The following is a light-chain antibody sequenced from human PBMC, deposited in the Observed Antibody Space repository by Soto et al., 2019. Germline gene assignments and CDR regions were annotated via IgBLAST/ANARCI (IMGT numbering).Light chain of an antibody. J-gene: IGKJ1*01. CDR2: DAS. Sequence: DIQMTQSPSSLSASVGDRVTITCRASQSISNWLAWYQQKPGKAPMLLIYDASTLESGVQSRFSGGGFGTDFTLTISSLQPHDFATYYCQQYSSYSTFGQGTKVEMK. CDR3: QQYSSYST. CDR1: QSISNW. V-gene: IGKV1-5*01.